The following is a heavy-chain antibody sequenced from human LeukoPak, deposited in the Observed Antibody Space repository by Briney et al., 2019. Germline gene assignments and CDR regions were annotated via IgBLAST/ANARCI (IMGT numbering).Heavy chain of an antibody. V-gene: IGHV4-34*01. CDR3: ARGVQVIIQYYFDY. CDR2: INHSGST. J-gene: IGHJ4*02. Sequence: SETLSLTCAVYGGSFSGYYWSWIRQPPGKGLEWIGEINHSGSTNYNPSLKSRVTISVDTSKNQFSLKLSSVTAADTAVYYCARGVQVIIQYYFDYWGQGTLVTVSS. CDR1: GGSFSGYY. D-gene: IGHD2-21*01.